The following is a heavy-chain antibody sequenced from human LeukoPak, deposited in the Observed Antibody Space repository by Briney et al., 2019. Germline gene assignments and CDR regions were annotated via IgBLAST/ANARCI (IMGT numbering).Heavy chain of an antibody. CDR2: VSHTGAT. CDR3: AREGYCSGTSCYNFNY. V-gene: IGHV4-39*07. J-gene: IGHJ4*02. Sequence: SSETLSLTCTVSGGSITSSPYHWAWIRQPPGRGPEWIGTVSHTGATQYSPSLTSRVTISLDTSKNQFSLNLSSVTAADTAVYYCAREGYCSGTSCYNFNYWGQGTLVTVSS. CDR1: GGSITSSPYH. D-gene: IGHD2-2*02.